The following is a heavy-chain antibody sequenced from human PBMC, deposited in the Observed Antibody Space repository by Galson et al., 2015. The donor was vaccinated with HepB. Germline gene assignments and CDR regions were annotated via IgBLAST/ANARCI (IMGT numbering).Heavy chain of an antibody. CDR3: ARIPYYYDSSDYYFDY. V-gene: IGHV2-70*01. CDR1: GFSFSTSGMC. Sequence: PALVKPTQTLTLTCTFSGFSFSTSGMCVSWIRQPPGKALEWLALIDWDDDKYYSTSLKTRPTISKDTSKNQVVLTMTNMDPVDTATYYCARIPYYYDSSDYYFDYWGQGTLVTVSS. D-gene: IGHD3-22*01. CDR2: IDWDDDK. J-gene: IGHJ4*02.